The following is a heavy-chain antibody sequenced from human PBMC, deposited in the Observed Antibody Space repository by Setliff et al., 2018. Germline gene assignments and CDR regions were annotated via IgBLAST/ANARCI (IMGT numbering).Heavy chain of an antibody. CDR1: GYTLTNYY. D-gene: IGHD3-3*01. CDR3: ARDRYYNSWSGTSITAPHDAFDI. V-gene: IGHV1-69*05. Sequence: SVKVSCKASGYTLTNYYMHWVRQAPGQGLEWMGGTIPIFGSTNYAQKFQGRVTIITDESTTTAYMELSSLGSEDTAVYYCARDRYYNSWSGTSITAPHDAFDIWGQGTMVTVSS. J-gene: IGHJ3*02. CDR2: TIPIFGST.